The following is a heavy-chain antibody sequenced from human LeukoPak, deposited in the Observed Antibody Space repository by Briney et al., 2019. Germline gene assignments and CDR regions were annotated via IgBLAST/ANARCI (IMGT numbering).Heavy chain of an antibody. D-gene: IGHD5-18*01. CDR3: AREGGYSSYYYMDV. J-gene: IGHJ6*03. Sequence: PGGSLRLSCAGSGFTVSSHYMSWVRQAPGKGLEWVAVIYSGDSTHYADSVKGRFTISRDNSKNTLYLQMNSLRAEDTAVYYCAREGGYSSYYYMDVWGKGTTVTVSS. V-gene: IGHV3-66*01. CDR2: IYSGDST. CDR1: GFTVSSHY.